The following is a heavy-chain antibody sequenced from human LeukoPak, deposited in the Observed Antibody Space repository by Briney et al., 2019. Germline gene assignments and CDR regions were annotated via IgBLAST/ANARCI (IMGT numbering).Heavy chain of an antibody. CDR3: TQDRGSLAARPAPGGY. J-gene: IGHJ4*02. CDR1: GFSFRGHG. V-gene: IGHV3-30*18. D-gene: IGHD6-6*01. CDR2: ISYDGSKK. Sequence: GGSLRLSCAASGFSFRGHGMHWVRQAPGKGLEWVALISYDGSKKYYVDSVKGRFTISRDNSKDTLDLQMDSLRAEDTAVYYCTQDRGSLAARPAPGGYWGQGILVTVSS.